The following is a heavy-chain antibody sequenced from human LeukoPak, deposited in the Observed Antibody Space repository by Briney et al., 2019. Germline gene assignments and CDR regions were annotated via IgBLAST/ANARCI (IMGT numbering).Heavy chain of an antibody. D-gene: IGHD2-2*01. CDR3: AREGGVYCSSTSCSRENWFDP. CDR2: ISAYNGNT. Sequence: ASVKVSCKASGYTFTSYGISWVRQAPGQGLEWMGWISAYNGNTNYAQKLQGRVTMTTDTSTSTAYMELRSLRSDDTAVYYCAREGGVYCSSTSCSRENWFDPWGQGNLVTVSS. CDR1: GYTFTSYG. V-gene: IGHV1-18*01. J-gene: IGHJ5*02.